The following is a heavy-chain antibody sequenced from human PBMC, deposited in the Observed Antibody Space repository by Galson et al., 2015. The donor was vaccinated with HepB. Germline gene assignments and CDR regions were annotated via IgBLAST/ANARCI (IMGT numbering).Heavy chain of an antibody. Sequence: SLRLSCAASGFTFSSYSMNWVRQAPGKGLEWVSSISSSSSYIYYADSVKGRFTISRDNAKNSLYLQMNSLRAEDTAVYYCARDGSMIVDYGMDVWGQGTTVTVSS. CDR1: GFTFSSYS. J-gene: IGHJ6*02. CDR3: ARDGSMIVDYGMDV. V-gene: IGHV3-21*01. CDR2: ISSSSSYI. D-gene: IGHD3-22*01.